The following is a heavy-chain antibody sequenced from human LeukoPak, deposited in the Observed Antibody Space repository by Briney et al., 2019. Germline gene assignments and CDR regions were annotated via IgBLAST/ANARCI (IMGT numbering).Heavy chain of an antibody. Sequence: SGPTLVNPPQTLTLTCTLSGFSFRTPGVAVGWIRQPPGKALEWLSLIYWDDDKPYSPSLKSRFTITKDTSKNQVILTMTNMDPVDTATYYCAHGTMVRGLVCFDYWGQGTLVTVSS. CDR1: GFSFRTPGVA. J-gene: IGHJ4*02. V-gene: IGHV2-5*02. D-gene: IGHD3-10*01. CDR2: IYWDDDK. CDR3: AHGTMVRGLVCFDY.